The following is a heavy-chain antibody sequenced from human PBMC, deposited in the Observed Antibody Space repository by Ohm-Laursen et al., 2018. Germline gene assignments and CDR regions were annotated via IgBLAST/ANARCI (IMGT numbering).Heavy chain of an antibody. J-gene: IGHJ4*02. CDR3: AKDGHSSGYYLLYYFDY. CDR1: GFTFSSYG. V-gene: IGHV3-30*18. Sequence: SLRLSCTASGFTFSSYGMHWVRQAPGKGLEWVAVISYDGSNKYYADSVKGRFTISRGNSKSTLYLQMNSLRAEDTAVYYCAKDGHSSGYYLLYYFDYWGQGTLVTVSS. D-gene: IGHD3-22*01. CDR2: ISYDGSNK.